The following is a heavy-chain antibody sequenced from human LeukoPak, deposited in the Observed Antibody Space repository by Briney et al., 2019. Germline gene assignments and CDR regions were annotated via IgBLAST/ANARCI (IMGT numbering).Heavy chain of an antibody. J-gene: IGHJ4*02. V-gene: IGHV6-1*01. Sequence: SQTLSLTCAISGDSVSSNSATWNWLRQSPSRGLEWLGRTYYRSKWSNDYAVSVKSRIIINPDASRNQFSLQLNSATPEDTAVYYCARDQGALNNWGQGTLVTVSS. CDR3: ARDQGALNN. CDR1: GDSVSSNSAT. CDR2: TYYRSKWSN.